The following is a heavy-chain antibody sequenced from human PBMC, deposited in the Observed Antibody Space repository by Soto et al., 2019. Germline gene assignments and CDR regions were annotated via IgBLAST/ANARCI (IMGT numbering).Heavy chain of an antibody. J-gene: IGHJ4*02. V-gene: IGHV4-28*01. D-gene: IGHD1-26*01. CDR3: ARREIQGPIDY. CDR2: IYYSGTT. Sequence: PSETLSLTFAVSGYPIINSNWCCWIRQPPGKGLELIGYIYYSGTTYYIPSLKSRVTMSVDTSKNQFSLKLTSLTAVDTAVYYCARREIQGPIDYWGQG. CDR1: GYPIINSNW.